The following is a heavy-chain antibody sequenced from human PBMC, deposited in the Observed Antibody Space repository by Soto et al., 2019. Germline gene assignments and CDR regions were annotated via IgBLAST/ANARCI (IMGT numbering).Heavy chain of an antibody. CDR1: GFTYTSSA. J-gene: IGHJ4*02. D-gene: IGHD1-26*01. Sequence: SVKVSCKASGFTYTSSAVQWVLQARGQRLEWIGWIVVGSGNTNYAQKFQERVTITRDMSTSTAYMELSSLRSEDTAVYYCAADLSYYVMDYWGQGTLVTVSS. CDR2: IVVGSGNT. CDR3: AADLSYYVMDY. V-gene: IGHV1-58*01.